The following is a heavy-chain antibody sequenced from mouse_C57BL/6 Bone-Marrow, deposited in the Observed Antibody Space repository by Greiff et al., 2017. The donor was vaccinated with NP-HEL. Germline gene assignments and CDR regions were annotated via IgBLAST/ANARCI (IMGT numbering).Heavy chain of an antibody. CDR1: GFTFSSYG. Sequence: EVMLVESGGDLVKPGGSLKLSCAASGFTFSSYGMSWVRQTPDKRLEWVATISSGGSYTYYPDSVKGRFTISRDTAKNTQYLQMSSLKSEDTAMYYCARRRLPFDYWGQGTTLTVSS. CDR2: ISSGGSYT. CDR3: ARRRLPFDY. D-gene: IGHD6-1*01. V-gene: IGHV5-6*02. J-gene: IGHJ2*01.